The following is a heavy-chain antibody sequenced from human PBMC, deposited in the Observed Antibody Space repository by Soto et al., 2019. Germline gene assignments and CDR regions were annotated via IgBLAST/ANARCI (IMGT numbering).Heavy chain of an antibody. J-gene: IGHJ6*02. CDR2: IHSGGST. Sequence: SLRLSKTVSEFTFVDHAVRCILQTPGKGLEWVSVIHSGGSTYYADSVKGRFTISRDNSKSTLYLQMNRLRAEDTALYYCAKGRSYYYYYGVDVWGQGTTVTVSS. CDR3: AKGRSYYYYYGVDV. CDR1: EFTFVDHA. V-gene: IGHV3-23*01.